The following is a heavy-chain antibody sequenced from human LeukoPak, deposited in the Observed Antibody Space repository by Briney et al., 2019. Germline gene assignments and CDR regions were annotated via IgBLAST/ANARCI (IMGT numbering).Heavy chain of an antibody. Sequence: PSETLSLTCTVSGGSISSYYWSWIRQPPGKGLEWIGYIYYSGSTNYNPSLKSRVTMSVDTSKNQFSLKLSSVTAADTAVYYCARGPFSDIVLTGFDPWGQGTLVTVSS. CDR2: IYYSGST. D-gene: IGHD2-8*01. CDR3: ARGPFSDIVLTGFDP. V-gene: IGHV4-59*01. CDR1: GGSISSYY. J-gene: IGHJ5*02.